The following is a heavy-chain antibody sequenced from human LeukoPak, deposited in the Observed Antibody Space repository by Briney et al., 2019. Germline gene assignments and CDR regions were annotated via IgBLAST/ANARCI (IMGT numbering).Heavy chain of an antibody. CDR2: FYSGGTI. D-gene: IGHD3-10*01. J-gene: IGHJ4*02. V-gene: IGHV3-66*01. CDR1: GFTFSDYY. Sequence: GGSLRLSCVASGFTFSDYYMSWIRQPPGKGLEWVSVFYSGGTIVYSDSVRGRFIISRDVSKNTLYLQMNSLKVEDTAMYYCARDPHNSGSGRYFENWGRGSLVTVS. CDR3: ARDPHNSGSGRYFEN.